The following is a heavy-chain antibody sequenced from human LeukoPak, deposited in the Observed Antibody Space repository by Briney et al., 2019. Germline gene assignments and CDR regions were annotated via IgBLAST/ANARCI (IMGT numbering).Heavy chain of an antibody. D-gene: IGHD5-12*01. CDR3: ARQAISGYDPPPFDS. CDR2: LYYSGST. J-gene: IGHJ4*02. Sequence: SETLSLTCTVSGGSISSSTYSWGWIRQPPGKGLEWIGNLYYSGSTYYNPSLKSRVTISVDTSKNQFSLKLSSVTAADTAVYYCARQAISGYDPPPFDSWGQGTLVTVSS. CDR1: GGSISSSTYS. V-gene: IGHV4-39*01.